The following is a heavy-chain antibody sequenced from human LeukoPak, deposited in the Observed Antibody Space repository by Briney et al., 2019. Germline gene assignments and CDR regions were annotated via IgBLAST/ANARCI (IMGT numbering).Heavy chain of an antibody. V-gene: IGHV1-2*02. J-gene: IGHJ4*02. D-gene: IGHD2-15*01. CDR3: ARGGVVVVAARLGFFDY. Sequence: GASVKVSCKASGYTFTGYYMHWVRQAPGQGLEWMGWINPNSGGTNYAQKFQGRVTMTRDTSISTAYMELSRLRSDGTAVYYCARGGVVVVAARLGFFDYWGQGTLVTVSS. CDR1: GYTFTGYY. CDR2: INPNSGGT.